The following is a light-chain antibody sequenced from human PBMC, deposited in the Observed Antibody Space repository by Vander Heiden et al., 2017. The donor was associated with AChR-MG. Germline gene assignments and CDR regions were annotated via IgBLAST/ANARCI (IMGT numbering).Light chain of an antibody. CDR2: DVA. J-gene: IGLJ1*01. CDR1: TSDVGGYNY. V-gene: IGLV2-11*01. CDR3: CSYAASNPYV. Sequence: QSALTQPRSVSGSPGQSGTISCTGATSDVGGYNYVSWYHHHPGKAPKLMIYDVAKRPSGVPDRFSGSKSGNTASLTISGLQAEDEADYYCCSYAASNPYVFGSGTKVTVL.